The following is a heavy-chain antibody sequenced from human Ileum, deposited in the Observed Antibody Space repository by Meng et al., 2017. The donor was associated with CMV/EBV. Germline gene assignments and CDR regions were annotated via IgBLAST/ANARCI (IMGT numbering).Heavy chain of an antibody. CDR1: GFTFSTYE. D-gene: IGHD2/OR15-2a*01. Sequence: GESLKISCAASGFTFSTYEMTWVRQAPGKGLEWVSYISSSGPTIYYADSVKGRFTSSRDNSKNTLYLQMNSLRVEDTAVYYCARGAFDWGQGTLVTVSS. CDR3: ARGAFD. V-gene: IGHV3-48*03. CDR2: ISSSGPTI. J-gene: IGHJ4*02.